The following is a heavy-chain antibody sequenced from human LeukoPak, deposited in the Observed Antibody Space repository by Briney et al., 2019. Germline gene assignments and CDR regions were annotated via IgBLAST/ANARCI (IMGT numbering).Heavy chain of an antibody. J-gene: IGHJ5*02. V-gene: IGHV3-43*02. CDR2: ISGDGGST. Sequence: PGGSLRLSCAASGFTFDDYAMHWVRQAPGKGLEWVSLISGDGGSTYYADSVKGRFTISRDNSKNSLYLQTNSLRTEDTALYYCAKDRTQQLVLGWFDPWGQGTLVTVSS. CDR3: AKDRTQQLVLGWFDP. D-gene: IGHD6-13*01. CDR1: GFTFDDYA.